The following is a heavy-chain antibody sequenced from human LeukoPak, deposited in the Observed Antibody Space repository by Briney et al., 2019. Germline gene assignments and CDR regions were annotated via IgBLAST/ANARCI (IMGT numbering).Heavy chain of an antibody. CDR1: GGSFSGYY. D-gene: IGHD4-11*01. J-gene: IGHJ6*02. Sequence: SETLSLTCAVYGGSFSGYYWSWIRQPPGKGLEWIGEIYHSGSTNYNPSLKSRVTISVDTSKNQFSLKLSSVTAADTAVYYCARGSLAVSYGMDVWGHGTPVTVSS. V-gene: IGHV4-34*01. CDR3: ARGSLAVSYGMDV. CDR2: IYHSGST.